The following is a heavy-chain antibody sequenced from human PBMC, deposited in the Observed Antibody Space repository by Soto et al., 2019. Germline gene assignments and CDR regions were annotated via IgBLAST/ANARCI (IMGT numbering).Heavy chain of an antibody. D-gene: IGHD3-22*01. J-gene: IGHJ4*02. V-gene: IGHV5-51*01. CDR2: IYPDDSDI. CDR3: VRHFDSSGYYPDY. CDR1: GYRFTSYW. Sequence: VRLVQSGAEVTKPGESLKISCQASGYRFTSYWIAWVRQMPGKGLEWVGIIYPDDSDIKYSPSFQGQVTISADRSNSTAYLQWRSLRASDTAMYFCVRHFDSSGYYPDYWGQGTQVTVSS.